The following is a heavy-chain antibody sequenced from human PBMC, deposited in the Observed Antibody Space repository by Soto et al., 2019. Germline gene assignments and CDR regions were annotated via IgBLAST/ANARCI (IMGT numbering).Heavy chain of an antibody. CDR1: GFTFSSHG. Sequence: GGSLRLSCAASGFTFSSHGMHWVRQATGKGLEWVAAISYDGSKEYYADSVRGQFTISRDNSRNTQYLQMNSLRAEDTAVYYCAKARSVGYCSGGTCERSGMDVWGQGTTVTVSS. CDR3: AKARSVGYCSGGTCERSGMDV. CDR2: ISYDGSKE. J-gene: IGHJ6*02. V-gene: IGHV3-30*18. D-gene: IGHD2-15*01.